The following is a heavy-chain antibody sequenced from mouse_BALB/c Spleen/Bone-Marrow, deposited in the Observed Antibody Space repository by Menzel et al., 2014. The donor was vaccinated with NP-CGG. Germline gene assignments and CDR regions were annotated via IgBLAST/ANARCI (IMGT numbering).Heavy chain of an antibody. D-gene: IGHD2-4*01. J-gene: IGHJ3*01. Sequence: HVQLQQSGAEPVMPGGSVKMSCKASGFTFTDYWMHWVQQRPGQGLEWIGSIDTSDTYSSYNQKFKGKATLTVDESSSTAYMQSSNLTSEDSEVYYCERREMIKKSGIAYWGQGTLVTVSA. CDR1: GFTFTDYW. V-gene: IGHV1-69*01. CDR3: ERREMIKKSGIAY. CDR2: IDTSDTYS.